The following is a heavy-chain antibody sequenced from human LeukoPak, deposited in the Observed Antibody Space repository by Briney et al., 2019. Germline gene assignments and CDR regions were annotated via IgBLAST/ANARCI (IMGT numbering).Heavy chain of an antibody. CDR1: GFTFSSYW. CDR3: ARDGDSSGYYVNFDY. D-gene: IGHD3-22*01. Sequence: GSLRLSCAASGFTFSSYWMHWVRQSPGKGLVWVSRINSDGSSTSYADSVKGRVTISRDNAKNTLYLQTNSLRAEDTAVYYCARDGDSSGYYVNFDYWGQGTLVTVSS. V-gene: IGHV3-74*01. CDR2: INSDGSST. J-gene: IGHJ4*02.